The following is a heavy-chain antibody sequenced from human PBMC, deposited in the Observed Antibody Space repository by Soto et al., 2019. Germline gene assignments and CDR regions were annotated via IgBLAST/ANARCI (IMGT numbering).Heavy chain of an antibody. V-gene: IGHV5-51*01. D-gene: IGHD3-16*01. CDR2: IYPDESDT. J-gene: IGHJ6*02. Sequence: GESLKISCKGSGYSFTKYWIGWVRQMPGKGLEWMAIIYPDESDTRYSPSFQGQVTISADKSISTAYLQWSSLKASDTAMYYCVRMGFSGCVYLWYYYYGMVIWCPAPTVS. CDR3: VRMGFSGCVYLWYYYYGMVI. CDR1: GYSFTKYW.